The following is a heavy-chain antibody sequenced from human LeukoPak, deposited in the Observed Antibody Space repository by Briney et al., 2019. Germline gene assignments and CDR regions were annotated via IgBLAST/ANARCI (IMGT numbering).Heavy chain of an antibody. CDR1: GNTFTNYS. J-gene: IGHJ3*02. CDR3: GRSEIGINAVDI. Sequence: ASEKVSCKTSGNTFTNYSIHCVRQAPRQRLEWMAIINPSAGRTNYARKFRGRVTMARDTYKSTVYMELSSMRYEDTAVFYCGRSEIGINAVDIWGQGTMVTVSS. CDR2: INPSAGRT. D-gene: IGHD5-24*01. V-gene: IGHV1-46*01.